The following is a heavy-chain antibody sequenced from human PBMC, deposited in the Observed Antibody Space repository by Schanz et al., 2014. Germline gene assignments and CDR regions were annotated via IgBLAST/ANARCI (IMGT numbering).Heavy chain of an antibody. V-gene: IGHV1-18*01. D-gene: IGHD5-18*01. CDR1: GYAFTTYG. Sequence: QVQLVQSGAEVKKPGASVRVSCKVSGYAFTTYGISWVRQAPGQGLEWMGWISPYNGNTNYAQKLQGRVTMTADTSTSTAYMDLRSLRSDDTAVYYCARGTDTAMEHRPFDYWGQGTLVTVSA. J-gene: IGHJ4*02. CDR3: ARGTDTAMEHRPFDY. CDR2: ISPYNGNT.